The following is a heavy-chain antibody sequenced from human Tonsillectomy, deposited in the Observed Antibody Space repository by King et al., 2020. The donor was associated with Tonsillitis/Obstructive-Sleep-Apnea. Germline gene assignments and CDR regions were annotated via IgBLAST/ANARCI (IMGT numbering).Heavy chain of an antibody. CDR1: GGSFSGYY. CDR2: INHRGST. V-gene: IGHV4-34*01. Sequence: VQLQQWGAGLLKPSETLSLTCAVYGGSFSGYYWSWIRQPPGKGLEWIGEINHRGSTNYNPSLKSRVTISVDTSKNQFSLKLSSVTAADTAVYYCARGKERDGYNREIDYWGQGNLVTVSS. J-gene: IGHJ4*02. D-gene: IGHD5-24*01. CDR3: ARGKERDGYNREIDY.